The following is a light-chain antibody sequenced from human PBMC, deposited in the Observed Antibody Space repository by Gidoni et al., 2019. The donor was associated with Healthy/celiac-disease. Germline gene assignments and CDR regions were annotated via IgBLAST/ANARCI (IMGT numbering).Light chain of an antibody. J-gene: IGKJ4*01. V-gene: IGKV1-6*01. CDR1: QGIRND. Sequence: AIQMTQSPASLSASVGDRVTITCRASQGIRNDLGWYQQKPGKAPKLLIYAASSLQSGVPSRFSGSGSGTDFTLTISSLQPVDFATYYCLQDYNYPLTFGGGTKVEIK. CDR3: LQDYNYPLT. CDR2: AAS.